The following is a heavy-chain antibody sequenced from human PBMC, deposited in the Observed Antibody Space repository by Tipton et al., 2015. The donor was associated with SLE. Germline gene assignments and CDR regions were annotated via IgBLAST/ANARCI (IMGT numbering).Heavy chain of an antibody. CDR2: INHSGST. CDR1: GGSFSGYY. V-gene: IGHV4-34*01. D-gene: IGHD2-15*01. CDR3: ARGTDIVVVNY. J-gene: IGHJ4*02. Sequence: TLSLTCAVYGGSFSGYYWSWIRQPPGKGLEWIGEINHSGSTNYNPSLKSRVTISVDMSKNQFSLKLSSVTAADTAVYYCARGTDIVVVNYWSQGTLVTVSS.